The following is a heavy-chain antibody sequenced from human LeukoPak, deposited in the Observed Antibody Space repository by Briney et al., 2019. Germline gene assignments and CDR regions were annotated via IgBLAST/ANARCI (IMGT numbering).Heavy chain of an antibody. CDR3: ARGKRGHSSSWYDY. CDR2: INHSGST. CDR1: GGSFSGYY. J-gene: IGHJ4*02. D-gene: IGHD6-13*01. Sequence: SETLSLTCAVYGGSFSGYYWSWIRQPPGKGLEWIGEINHSGSTNYNPSLKSRVTISVDTSKNQFSLKLSSVTAADTAVYYCARGKRGHSSSWYDYWGQGTLVTVSS. V-gene: IGHV4-34*01.